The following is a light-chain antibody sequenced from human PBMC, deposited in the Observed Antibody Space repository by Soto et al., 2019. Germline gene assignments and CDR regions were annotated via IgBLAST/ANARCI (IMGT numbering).Light chain of an antibody. J-gene: IGKJ1*01. V-gene: IGKV3-11*01. CDR3: QQRSSWPWT. CDR2: DAS. CDR1: QSVSRY. Sequence: TQSPATLSLSPGERATLSCRASQSVSRYLAWYQQKPGQAPRLLIYDASNRATGIPARFSGSGSGTDFTLTISSLEPEDFAVYYCQQRSSWPWTFGQGTKV.